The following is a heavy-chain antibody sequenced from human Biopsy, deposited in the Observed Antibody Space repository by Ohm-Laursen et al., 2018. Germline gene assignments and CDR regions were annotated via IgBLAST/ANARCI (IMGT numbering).Heavy chain of an antibody. CDR2: IYTSGIT. CDR1: GGSLSSYS. CDR3: VRGVDYYDPYHYYALDV. J-gene: IGHJ6*02. V-gene: IGHV4-4*07. Sequence: TLSLTCTVSGGSLSSYSWSWIRQPAGKGLEWIGQIYTSGITNYNPSLKSRVTMPVDTSKNKFSLRVSSVTAADTAVYYCVRGVDYYDPYHYYALDVWGQGTTVTVSS. D-gene: IGHD3-22*01.